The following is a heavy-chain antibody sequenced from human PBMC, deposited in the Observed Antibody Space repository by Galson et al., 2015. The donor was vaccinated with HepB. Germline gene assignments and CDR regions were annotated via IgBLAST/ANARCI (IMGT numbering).Heavy chain of an antibody. D-gene: IGHD5-18*01. CDR2: ISSSSSYI. J-gene: IGHJ4*02. V-gene: IGHV3-21*01. CDR1: GFTFSSYS. CDR3: ARDRYSSAPGYYFDY. Sequence: SLRLSCAASGFTFSSYSMNWVRQAPGKGLEWVSSISSSSSYIYYADSVKGRFTISRDNAKNSLYLQMNSLRAEDTAVYYCARDRYSSAPGYYFDYWGQGTLVTVSS.